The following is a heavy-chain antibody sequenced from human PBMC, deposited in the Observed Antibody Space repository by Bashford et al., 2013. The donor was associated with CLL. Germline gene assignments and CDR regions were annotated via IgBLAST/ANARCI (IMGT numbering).Heavy chain of an antibody. V-gene: IGHV4-38-2*01. Sequence: SSETLSLTCAVSGYSISSGYYWAWIRQPPGKGLEWIGSIYHSGNTHYNPSLESRVTISVDRSKNHFSLKLDSVTAADTATYFCVRGGVKDGDLDYWGQGTLVTVSS. CDR1: GYSISSGYY. D-gene: IGHD4-17*01. CDR3: VRGGVKDGDLDY. CDR2: IYHSGNT. J-gene: IGHJ4*02.